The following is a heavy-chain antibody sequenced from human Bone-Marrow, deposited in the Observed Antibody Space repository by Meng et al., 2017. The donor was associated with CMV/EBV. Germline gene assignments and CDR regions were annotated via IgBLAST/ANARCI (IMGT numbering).Heavy chain of an antibody. V-gene: IGHV4-39*07. D-gene: IGHD6-13*01. CDR3: ARFVAAAVPDGMDV. CDR1: GGSISSSSYY. J-gene: IGHJ6*02. Sequence: SETLSLTCTVSGGSISSSSYYWGWIRQPPGKGLEWIGSIYYSGSTYYNPSLKSRVTISVDTSKNQFSLKLSSVTAADTAVYYCARFVAAAVPDGMDVWGQGPTVTV. CDR2: IYYSGST.